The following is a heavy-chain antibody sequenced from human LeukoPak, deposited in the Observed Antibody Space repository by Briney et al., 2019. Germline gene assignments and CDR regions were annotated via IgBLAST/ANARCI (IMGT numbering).Heavy chain of an antibody. J-gene: IGHJ4*02. D-gene: IGHD4-17*01. CDR1: GFTFDDYG. CDR3: ARDFAGLGENQSELNDY. Sequence: GGSLRLSCVASGFTFDDYGMSWVRQAPGKGLEWVSGINWNGGSTGYADSVKGRFTISRDNANNSLYLQMTTLRAEDTALYYCARDFAGLGENQSELNDYWGQGTLVTVSS. CDR2: INWNGGST. V-gene: IGHV3-20*04.